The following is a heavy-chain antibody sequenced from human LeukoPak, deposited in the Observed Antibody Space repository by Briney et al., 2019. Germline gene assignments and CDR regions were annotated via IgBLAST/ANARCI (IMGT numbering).Heavy chain of an antibody. Sequence: PGRSLRLSCAASGFTFSSNGMHWVRQAPGKGLEWVANIKQDGSEQYYVDSVRGRFTVSRDNAKNSLYLQMNSLRAEDTAIYYCARESAGGPDYWGQGTLVTVSS. CDR3: ARESAGGPDY. V-gene: IGHV3-7*05. CDR1: GFTFSSNG. CDR2: IKQDGSEQ. D-gene: IGHD6-19*01. J-gene: IGHJ4*02.